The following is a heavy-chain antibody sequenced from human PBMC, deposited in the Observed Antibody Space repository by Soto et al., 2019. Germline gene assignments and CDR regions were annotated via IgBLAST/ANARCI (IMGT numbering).Heavy chain of an antibody. CDR3: ARDCSGGSCYFYYGMDG. V-gene: IGHV1-69*08. D-gene: IGHD2-15*01. CDR1: GGTFSSYT. Sequence: QVQLVQSGAEVKKPGSSVKVSCKASGGTFSSYTISWVRQAPGQGLEWMGRIIPILGIANYAQKFQGRVTITYDKYTRTAYVELRSLRSEDTAVYYCARDCSGGSCYFYYGMDGWGQGTTVTVSS. J-gene: IGHJ6*02. CDR2: IIPILGIA.